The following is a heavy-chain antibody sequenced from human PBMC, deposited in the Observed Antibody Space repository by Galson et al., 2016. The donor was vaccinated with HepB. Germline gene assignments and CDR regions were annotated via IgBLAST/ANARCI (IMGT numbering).Heavy chain of an antibody. Sequence: SLRLSCAASGLTFSKYGMNWVRQAPGKGLEWVSGISGSGGSTYYADSVKGRFTISRDNSENTTFLHMSSLRADDTAVYYCAKDGIDYVWGTYIDHWGQGTLVTVSS. CDR3: AKDGIDYVWGTYIDH. V-gene: IGHV3-23*01. CDR2: ISGSGGST. CDR1: GLTFSKYG. D-gene: IGHD3-16*01. J-gene: IGHJ4*02.